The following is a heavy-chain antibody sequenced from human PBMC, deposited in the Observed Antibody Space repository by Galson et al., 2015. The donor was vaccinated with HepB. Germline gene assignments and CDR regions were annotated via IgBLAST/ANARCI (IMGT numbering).Heavy chain of an antibody. V-gene: IGHV4-59*01. CDR3: ALVLRSDYYDRSGYYFDY. D-gene: IGHD3-22*01. CDR1: GDSISSYY. J-gene: IGHJ4*02. CDR2: IYYSGGS. Sequence: SETLSLTCTASGDSISSYYWSWIRQPPGKGLEWIGYIYYSGGSTYNPSLKSRVSISVGTSKNQFSLKLISVTAADTAVYYCALVLRSDYYDRSGYYFDYWGQGTLVTVSS.